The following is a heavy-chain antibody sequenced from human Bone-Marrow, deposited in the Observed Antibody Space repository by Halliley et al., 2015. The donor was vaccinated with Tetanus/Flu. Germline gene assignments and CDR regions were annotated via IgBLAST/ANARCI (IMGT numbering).Heavy chain of an antibody. J-gene: IGHJ4*02. D-gene: IGHD3-22*01. CDR1: GGSISNTNYY. CDR2: MYYSGTT. Sequence: TLSLTCTVSGGSISNTNYYWGWIRQPPGKGLEWIASMYYSGTTSYNPSLKSRVTMSVDTSKNHFSLKLSSVTAADTAVYYCARNRYYYDISGHFFDFWGQGTLVTVSS. CDR3: ARNRYYYDISGHFFDF. V-gene: IGHV4-39*02.